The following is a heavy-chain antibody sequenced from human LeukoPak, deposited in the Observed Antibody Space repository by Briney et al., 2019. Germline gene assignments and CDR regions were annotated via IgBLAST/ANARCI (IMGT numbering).Heavy chain of an antibody. CDR3: ARDGTFDI. J-gene: IGHJ3*02. Sequence: GGPLRLSCAASGFTFSGYSMSWIRQAPGKGLEWVSYMDASGTTVLYADSVKGRFTISRDNAKNSLSLQMNSLRADDTALYYCARDGTFDIWGEGTMVTVSS. V-gene: IGHV3-11*04. D-gene: IGHD1-26*01. CDR2: MDASGTTV. CDR1: GFTFSGYS.